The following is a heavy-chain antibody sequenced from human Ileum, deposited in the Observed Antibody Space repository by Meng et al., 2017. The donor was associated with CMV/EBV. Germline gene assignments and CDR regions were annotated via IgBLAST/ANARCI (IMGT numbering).Heavy chain of an antibody. V-gene: IGHV3-30*04. CDR3: ARGYYYLDF. Sequence: GESLKISCAASGFTFSSYAMHWVRQAPSKGLEWVAVISYDGSNKYYADSVKGRFTISRDNSKNTLYLQMNSLRAEETAVYYCARGYYYLDFWGQGTVVTVSS. CDR1: GFTFSSYA. J-gene: IGHJ4*02. CDR2: ISYDGSNK. D-gene: IGHD1-1*01.